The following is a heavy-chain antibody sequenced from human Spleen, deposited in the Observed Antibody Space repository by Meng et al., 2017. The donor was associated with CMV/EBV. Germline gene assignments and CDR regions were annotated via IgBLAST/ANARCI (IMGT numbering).Heavy chain of an antibody. D-gene: IGHD2-21*02. CDR2: ISTRGNTI. CDR3: VKGGGEKVTFDAMDV. J-gene: IGHJ6*02. V-gene: IGHV3-11*01. Sequence: GESLKISCAASGFTFIDYYMSWIRQPPGKGLEWVSYISTRGNTIYYADSVKGRFTISRDNARKSLSLEINPLRVEDTALYYCVKGGGEKVTFDAMDVWGQGTTVTVSS. CDR1: GFTFIDYY.